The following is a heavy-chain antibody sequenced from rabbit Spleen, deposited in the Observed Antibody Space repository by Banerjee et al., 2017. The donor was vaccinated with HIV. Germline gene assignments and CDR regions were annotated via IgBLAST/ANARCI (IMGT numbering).Heavy chain of an antibody. CDR2: IDAGSSDFT. CDR3: ARDSSSSFSSYGMDL. V-gene: IGHV1S40*01. Sequence: QSLEESGGGLVKPGGTLTLTCKASGISFGISDYMCWVRQAPGKGLEWIACIDAGSSDFTYHANWAKGRFTISKTSSTTVTLQATSLTVADTATYFCARDSSSSFSSYGMDLWGPGHPRHRL. J-gene: IGHJ6*01. CDR1: GISFGISDY. D-gene: IGHD1-1*01.